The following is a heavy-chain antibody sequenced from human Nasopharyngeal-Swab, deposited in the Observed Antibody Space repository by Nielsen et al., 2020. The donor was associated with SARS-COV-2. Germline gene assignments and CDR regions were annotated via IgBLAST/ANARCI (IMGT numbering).Heavy chain of an antibody. V-gene: IGHV4-34*01. J-gene: IGHJ4*02. CDR1: GGSFSGYY. D-gene: IGHD3-22*01. Sequence: SETLSLTCAVYGGSFSGYYWSWIRQPPGKGLEWIGEINHSGTTSYNPSLKSRVTISSDTSKSQFSPKLSSVTAADTAVYYCARGHRSISMIVVVIATAHFYFDSWGRGTLVTVTS. CDR3: ARGHRSISMIVVVIATAHFYFDS. CDR2: INHSGTT.